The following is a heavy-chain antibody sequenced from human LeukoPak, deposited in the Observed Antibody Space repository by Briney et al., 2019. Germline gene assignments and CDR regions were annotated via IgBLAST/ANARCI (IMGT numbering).Heavy chain of an antibody. CDR3: ARMIVVPPYYYYYGMDV. D-gene: IGHD3-22*01. Sequence: GASVTVSFTASGYTFTIYDINWVRQATGQGLEWMGWMNPNSGNTGYAQKFQGRVTITRNTSISTAYMELSSLRSEDTAVYYCARMIVVPPYYYYYGMDVWGQGTTVTVSS. CDR2: MNPNSGNT. V-gene: IGHV1-8*01. CDR1: GYTFTIYD. J-gene: IGHJ6*02.